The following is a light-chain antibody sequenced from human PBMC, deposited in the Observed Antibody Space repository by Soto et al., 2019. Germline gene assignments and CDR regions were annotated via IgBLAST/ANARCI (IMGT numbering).Light chain of an antibody. Sequence: EIVMTQSPATLSVSPGERATLSCRASQSVGSNLAWYQQKPGQAPRLLIYGASTRATGIPARFSGSGSGTEVTLTISSLQYEDFAIYFCQQYNNWPPDRTFGQGTKVEIK. CDR3: QQYNNWPPDRT. CDR1: QSVGSN. CDR2: GAS. J-gene: IGKJ1*01. V-gene: IGKV3-15*01.